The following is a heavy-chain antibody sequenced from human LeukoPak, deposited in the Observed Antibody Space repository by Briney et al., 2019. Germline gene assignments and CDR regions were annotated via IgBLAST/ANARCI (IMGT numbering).Heavy chain of an antibody. D-gene: IGHD5-12*01. CDR2: ISYSSSTI. Sequence: GGSLRLSCEASGFTFSSYSMNWARQAPGKGLEWVSYISYSSSTIYYADSVKGRFTISRDNGKNSLYLQMNSLRAEDTAVYYCAKYRLDDGKYENSFDYWGQGTLVTVSS. V-gene: IGHV3-48*01. CDR3: AKYRLDDGKYENSFDY. J-gene: IGHJ4*02. CDR1: GFTFSSYS.